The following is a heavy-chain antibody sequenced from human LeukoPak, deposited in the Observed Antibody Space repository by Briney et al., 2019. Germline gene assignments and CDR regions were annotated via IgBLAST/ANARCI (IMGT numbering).Heavy chain of an antibody. J-gene: IGHJ6*03. CDR1: GFTFSSYG. Sequence: GGSLRLSCAASGFTFSSYGMHWVRQAPGKGLEWVAFIRYDGSNKYYADSVKGRFTISRDNSKNTLYLQMNSLRAEDTAVYYCSTYYYDSSGYYYYYYYMDVWGKGTTVTISS. CDR2: IRYDGSNK. CDR3: STYYYDSSGYYYYYYYMDV. D-gene: IGHD3-22*01. V-gene: IGHV3-30*02.